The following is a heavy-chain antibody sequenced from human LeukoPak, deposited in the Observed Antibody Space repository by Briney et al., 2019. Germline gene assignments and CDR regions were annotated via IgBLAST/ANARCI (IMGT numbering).Heavy chain of an antibody. CDR2: IYYSGST. V-gene: IGHV4-59*01. J-gene: IGHJ3*02. CDR3: ARAHGSAYYIDAFDI. Sequence: PSETLSLTCTVSGGSISSFYWTWIRQPPGKGLEWIGYIYYSGSTNYNSSLKSRVTISVDTSKNHFSLKLTSLTAADTAVYYCARAHGSAYYIDAFDIWGQGTMVTVSS. D-gene: IGHD3-22*01. CDR1: GGSISSFY.